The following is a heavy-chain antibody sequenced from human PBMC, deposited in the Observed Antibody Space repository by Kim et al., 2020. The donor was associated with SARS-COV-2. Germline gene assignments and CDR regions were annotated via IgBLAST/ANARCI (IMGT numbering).Heavy chain of an antibody. CDR2: IYYSGST. CDR3: ARAYYDILTGYGHLDY. Sequence: SETLSLTCTVSGGSISSSSYYWGWIRQPPGKGLEWIGSIYYSGSTYYNPSLKSRVTISVDTSKNQFSLKLSSVTAADTAVYYCARAYYDILTGYGHLDYWGQGTLVTVSS. D-gene: IGHD3-9*01. J-gene: IGHJ4*02. V-gene: IGHV4-39*01. CDR1: GGSISSSSYY.